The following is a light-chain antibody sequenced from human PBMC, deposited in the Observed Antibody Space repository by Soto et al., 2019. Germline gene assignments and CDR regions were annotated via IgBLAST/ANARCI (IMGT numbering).Light chain of an antibody. CDR3: QQRHMWPIT. CDR1: QSVTSN. CDR2: AAS. V-gene: IGKV3-11*01. J-gene: IGKJ5*01. Sequence: EIVLTQSPDTLAVSPCEAATLSFWASQSVTSNLAWYQQKRGQAPRLLIYAASTRATGVPARFSGSGSGTDFTLTISSLEPEDSAVYYCQQRHMWPITFGQGTRLEIK.